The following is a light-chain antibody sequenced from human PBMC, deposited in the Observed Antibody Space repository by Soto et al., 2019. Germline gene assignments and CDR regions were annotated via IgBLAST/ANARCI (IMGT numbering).Light chain of an antibody. CDR3: CSYAGSHTLG. CDR1: SSDVGGYNY. V-gene: IGLV2-11*01. Sequence: QSALTQPRSVSGSPGQSVTIYCTGTSSDVGGYNYVAWYQQHPGKAPKLMIYDVSKRPSGVPDRFSGSKSGNTASLTISGLQAEDEADYYCCSYAGSHTLGFGGGTKLTVL. CDR2: DVS. J-gene: IGLJ3*02.